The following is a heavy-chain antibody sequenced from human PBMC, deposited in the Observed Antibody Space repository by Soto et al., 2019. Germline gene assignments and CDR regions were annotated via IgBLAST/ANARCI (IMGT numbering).Heavy chain of an antibody. CDR3: AKGGCSGGSCYHDY. D-gene: IGHD2-15*01. CDR1: GFTFISYA. V-gene: IGHV3-23*01. Sequence: WGSLRLSCAASGFTFISYAIIFFRHSAGKGLEWVSAISGSGGSTYYADSVRGRFTISRDNSKNTLYLQMNSLRAEDTAVYYCAKGGCSGGSCYHDYWGQGTLVTVSS. J-gene: IGHJ4*02. CDR2: ISGSGGST.